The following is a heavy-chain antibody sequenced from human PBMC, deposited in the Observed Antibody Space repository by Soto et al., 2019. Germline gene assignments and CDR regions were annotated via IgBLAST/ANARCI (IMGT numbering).Heavy chain of an antibody. CDR1: GFTFSSYA. V-gene: IGHV3-30-3*01. Sequence: PGGSLRLSCAASGFTFSSYAMHWVRQAPGKGLEWVAVISYDGSNKYYADSVKGRFTISRDNSKNTLYLQMNSLRAEDTAVYYCLPYYYDSSGYLDYWGQGTPVTVSS. CDR2: ISYDGSNK. D-gene: IGHD3-22*01. CDR3: LPYYYDSSGYLDY. J-gene: IGHJ4*02.